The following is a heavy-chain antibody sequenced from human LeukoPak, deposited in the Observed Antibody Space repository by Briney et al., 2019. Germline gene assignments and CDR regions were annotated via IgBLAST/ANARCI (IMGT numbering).Heavy chain of an antibody. J-gene: IGHJ3*02. D-gene: IGHD3-22*01. CDR3: ARGSYYDSSGPGSYAFDI. CDR2: ISSSSSTI. CDR1: GFTVSSHY. Sequence: GGSLRLSCAASGFTVSSHYLNWVRQAPGKGLEWVSYISSSSSTIYYADSVKGRFTISRDNAKNSLYLQMNSLRAEDTAVYYCARGSYYDSSGPGSYAFDIWGQGTMVTVSS. V-gene: IGHV3-48*01.